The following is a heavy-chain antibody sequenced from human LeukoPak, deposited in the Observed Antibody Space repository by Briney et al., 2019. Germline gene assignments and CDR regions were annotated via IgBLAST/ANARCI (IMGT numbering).Heavy chain of an antibody. CDR2: ISYDGSNK. Sequence: GGSLRLSCAASGFTFSSYTMHWVRQAPGKGLEWVAVISYDGSNKYYADSVKGRFTISRDNSKNTLYLQMNSLRAEDTAVYYCARDHRGVRDYFDYWGQGTLVTVSS. CDR1: GFTFSSYT. V-gene: IGHV3-30-3*01. D-gene: IGHD3-10*01. CDR3: ARDHRGVRDYFDY. J-gene: IGHJ4*02.